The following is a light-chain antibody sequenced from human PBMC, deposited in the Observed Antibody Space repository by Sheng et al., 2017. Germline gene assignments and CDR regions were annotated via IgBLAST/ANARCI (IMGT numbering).Light chain of an antibody. J-gene: IGKJ1*01. CDR1: QTIFSTS. V-gene: IGKV3-20*01. Sequence: TVLTQSPDTLSLSPGERAILSCRASQTIFSTSLAWYQQKPGQAPRLLIYGASSRATGVPDRFSGSGSGADFTLTISRLEPEDSAVYYCEHCGTPEWTFGQGTKVE. CDR3: EHCGTPEWT. CDR2: GAS.